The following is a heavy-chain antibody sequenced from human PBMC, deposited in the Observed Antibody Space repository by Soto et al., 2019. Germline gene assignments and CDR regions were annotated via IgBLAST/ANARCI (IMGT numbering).Heavy chain of an antibody. V-gene: IGHV3-33*01. Sequence: PGGSLRLSCAASGFTFSSYGMHWVRLAPGKGLDWVAVIWYDGSNKYHADSVKGRFTISRDNSRDTLYLQMNSLRAEDTAVYYCARALRVAAAGITVLDYWGQGTLVTVSS. CDR3: ARALRVAAAGITVLDY. J-gene: IGHJ4*02. CDR2: IWYDGSNK. CDR1: GFTFSSYG. D-gene: IGHD6-13*01.